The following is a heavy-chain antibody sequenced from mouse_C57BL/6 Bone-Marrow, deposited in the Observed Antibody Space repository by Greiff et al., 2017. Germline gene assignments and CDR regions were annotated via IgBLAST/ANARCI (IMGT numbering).Heavy chain of an antibody. J-gene: IGHJ2*01. D-gene: IGHD2-1*01. V-gene: IGHV1-47*01. CDR1: GYTFTTYP. CDR3: ARGGNYGGYYFDY. Sequence: VQLQESGAELVKPGASVKMSCKASGYTFTTYPIEWMKQNHGKSLEWIGNFHPYNDDTKYNEKFKGKATLTVEKSSSTVYLELSLLTSDDSAVYYCARGGNYGGYYFDYWGQGTTLTVSS. CDR2: FHPYNDDT.